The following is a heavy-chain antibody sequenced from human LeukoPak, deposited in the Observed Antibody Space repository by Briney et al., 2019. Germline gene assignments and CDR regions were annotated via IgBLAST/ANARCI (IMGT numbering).Heavy chain of an antibody. CDR2: IYYSGST. CDR1: GGSISSYY. V-gene: IGHV4-59*01. J-gene: IGHJ4*02. D-gene: IGHD5-24*01. CDR3: ARDGGYNEIDY. Sequence: SETLSLTCTVSGGSISSYYWSWIRQPPGKGLEWIGYIYYSGSTNYNPSLKSRVTISVDTSKNQSSLKLSSVTAADTAVYYCARDGGYNEIDYWGQGTLVTVSS.